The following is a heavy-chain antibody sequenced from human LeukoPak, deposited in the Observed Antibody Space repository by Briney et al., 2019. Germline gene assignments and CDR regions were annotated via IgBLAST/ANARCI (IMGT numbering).Heavy chain of an antibody. Sequence: SETLSLTCTVSGGSISSYYWSWIRQPAGEGLEWIGRIFGSGSTNYNPSLKSRLTMSVDTSKNQFSLKLTSVTAADTAVYYRARGSGSYPLLDYWGQGTLVTVFS. CDR2: IFGSGST. D-gene: IGHD3-10*01. J-gene: IGHJ4*02. V-gene: IGHV4-4*07. CDR1: GGSISSYY. CDR3: ARGSGSYPLLDY.